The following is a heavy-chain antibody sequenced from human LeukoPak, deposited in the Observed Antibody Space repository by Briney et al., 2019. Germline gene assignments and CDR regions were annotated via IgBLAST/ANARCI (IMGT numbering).Heavy chain of an antibody. D-gene: IGHD6-13*01. V-gene: IGHV1-69*13. CDR2: VIPIFGTA. Sequence: SVKVSCKASGGTFSSYAISWVRQAPGQGLEWMGGVIPIFGTANYAQKFQGRVTITADESTSTAYMELSSLRSEDTAVYYCARSSGYSSSRFDYWGQGTLVTVSS. CDR3: ARSSGYSSSRFDY. J-gene: IGHJ4*02. CDR1: GGTFSSYA.